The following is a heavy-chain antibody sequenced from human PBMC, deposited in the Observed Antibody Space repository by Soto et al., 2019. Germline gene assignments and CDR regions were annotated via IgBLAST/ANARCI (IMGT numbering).Heavy chain of an antibody. V-gene: IGHV3-23*01. CDR3: AKNPDIVVVVAATPVWFDP. J-gene: IGHJ5*02. D-gene: IGHD2-15*01. CDR2: ISGSGGSS. Sequence: GGALRLSCAASVFTFSSYAMSWVRQAPGKGLEWVSAISGSGGSSYYADSVKGRFTISRDNSKNTLYLQMNSLRAEDTAVYYCAKNPDIVVVVAATPVWFDPWGQGTLVTVSS. CDR1: VFTFSSYA.